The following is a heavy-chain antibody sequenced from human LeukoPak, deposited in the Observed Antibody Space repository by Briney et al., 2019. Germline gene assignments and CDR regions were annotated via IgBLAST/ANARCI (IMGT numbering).Heavy chain of an antibody. Sequence: GESLQISCKGSGYSFTTYWIAWVRQMSGKGLVWMGIIYTGDSDTRYSPSFQGQVTISADKSISTAYLQWSSLKASDTAMYFCARQGQWLAPFDYWGQGTLVTVSS. CDR1: GYSFTTYW. CDR2: IYTGDSDT. D-gene: IGHD6-19*01. J-gene: IGHJ4*02. CDR3: ARQGQWLAPFDY. V-gene: IGHV5-51*01.